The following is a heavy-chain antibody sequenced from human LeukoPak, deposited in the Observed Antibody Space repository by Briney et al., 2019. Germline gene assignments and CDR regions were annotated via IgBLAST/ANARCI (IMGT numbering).Heavy chain of an antibody. CDR1: GFTFSSYW. CDR2: IKEDGSDK. CDR3: ARGGSGFAP. Sequence: GGSLRLSCAASGFTFSSYWLSWVRQPPGKGLEWVANIKEDGSDKYYVDSVKGRVNISRDNAKNSLYLQMSSLRAEDTAVYYCARGGSGFAPWGQGTLVTVSS. J-gene: IGHJ5*02. V-gene: IGHV3-7*01. D-gene: IGHD3-10*01.